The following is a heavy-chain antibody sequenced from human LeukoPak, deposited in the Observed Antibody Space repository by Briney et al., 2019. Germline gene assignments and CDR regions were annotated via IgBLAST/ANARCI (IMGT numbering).Heavy chain of an antibody. J-gene: IGHJ4*02. V-gene: IGHV3-7*01. CDR3: ARDFGYYGSGSYPDCFAY. CDR1: GFTFSSYW. D-gene: IGHD3-10*01. CDR2: IKQDGSEK. Sequence: GGSLRLSCAASGFTFSSYWMSWVRQAPGKGLEWAANIKQDGSEKYYVDSVKGRFTISRDNAKNSLYLQMNSLRAEDTAIYYCARDFGYYGSGSYPDCFAYWGQGTLVTVSS.